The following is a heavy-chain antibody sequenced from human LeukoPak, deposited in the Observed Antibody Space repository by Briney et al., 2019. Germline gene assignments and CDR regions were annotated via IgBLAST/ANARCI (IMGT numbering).Heavy chain of an antibody. CDR1: GGSISSGGYS. CDR2: IYHSGST. V-gene: IGHV4-30-2*01. CDR3: ARVLGAYPPDAFDI. Sequence: SETLSLTCAVSGGSISSGGYSWSWIRQPPGKGLEWIGYIYHSGSTYYNPSLKSRVTISVDRSKNQFSLKLSSVTAADTAVYYCARVLGAYPPDAFDIWGQGTMVTVSS. J-gene: IGHJ3*02. D-gene: IGHD3-10*01.